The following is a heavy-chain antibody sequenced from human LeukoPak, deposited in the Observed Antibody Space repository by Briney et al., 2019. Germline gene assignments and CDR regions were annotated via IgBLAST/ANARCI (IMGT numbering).Heavy chain of an antibody. J-gene: IGHJ6*02. D-gene: IGHD3-16*01. CDR3: ARGGGLDV. CDR2: ISYDGSNK. CDR1: GFTFSSYA. Sequence: GRSLRLSCAASGFTFSSYAMHWVRQAPGKGLEWVAVISYDGSNKYYADSVKGRFTISRDNAKNSLYLQMSNLRAEDTAVYFCARGGGLDVWGQGATVTVSS. V-gene: IGHV3-30-3*01.